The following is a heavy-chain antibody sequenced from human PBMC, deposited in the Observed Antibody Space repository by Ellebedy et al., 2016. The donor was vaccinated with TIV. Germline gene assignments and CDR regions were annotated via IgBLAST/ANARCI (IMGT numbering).Heavy chain of an antibody. CDR2: IKEDGSEK. CDR3: ARGEGWIDN. D-gene: IGHD5-24*01. CDR1: GFTFSGYW. Sequence: GGSLRLSXAAPGFTFSGYWISWVRQAPGKGLEWVANIKEDGSEKYYVDSVKGRFTISRDNAKNSLYLQMNSLRAEDTAVYFCARGEGWIDNWGQGTLVIVSS. V-gene: IGHV3-7*04. J-gene: IGHJ4*02.